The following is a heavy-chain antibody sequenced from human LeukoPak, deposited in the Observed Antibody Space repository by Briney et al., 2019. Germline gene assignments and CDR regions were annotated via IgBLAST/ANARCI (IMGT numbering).Heavy chain of an antibody. CDR3: ASKPSCSGGSCLGY. CDR2: ISSSSSYI. V-gene: IGHV3-21*01. Sequence: PGGSLRLSCTASGFTFGDYAMSWFRQAPGKGLEWVSSISSSSSYIYYADSVKGRFTISRDNAKNSLYLQMNSLRAEDTAVYYCASKPSCSGGSCLGYWGQGTLVTVSS. CDR1: GFTFGDYA. J-gene: IGHJ4*02. D-gene: IGHD2-15*01.